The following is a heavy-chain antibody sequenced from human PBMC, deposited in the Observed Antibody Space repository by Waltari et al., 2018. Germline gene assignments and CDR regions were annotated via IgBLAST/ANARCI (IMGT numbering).Heavy chain of an antibody. Sequence: QVQLVQSGAEVKKPGASVKVSCKASGYTFTGYYMHWVRQAPGQGLEWMGWINPNSGDTNDAQKVQGRVTMTRDTSISTAYMELSRLRSDDTAEFYCARESPRGAEKYYLGYWGQGTPVTVSS. D-gene: IGHD1-26*01. J-gene: IGHJ4*02. CDR2: INPNSGDT. V-gene: IGHV1-2*02. CDR3: ARESPRGAEKYYLGY. CDR1: GYTFTGYY.